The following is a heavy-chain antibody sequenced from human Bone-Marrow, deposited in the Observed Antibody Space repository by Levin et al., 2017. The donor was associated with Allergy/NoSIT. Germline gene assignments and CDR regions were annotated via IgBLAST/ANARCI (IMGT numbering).Heavy chain of an antibody. CDR2: IDPTDSYS. J-gene: IGHJ4*02. CDR1: GYSFTSNW. CDR3: ARQGHSYYFDY. V-gene: IGHV5-10-1*01. D-gene: IGHD3-10*01. Sequence: ASVKVSCQASGYSFTSNWITWVRQTPGKGLEWMGRIDPTDSYSHYSPSFQGRLTISADKSTNTVYLHWSSLRASDSATYYCARQGHSYYFDYWGQGTRVTVSS.